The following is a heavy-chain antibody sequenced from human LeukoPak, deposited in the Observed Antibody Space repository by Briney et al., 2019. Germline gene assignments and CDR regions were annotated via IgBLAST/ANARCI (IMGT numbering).Heavy chain of an antibody. D-gene: IGHD6-19*01. Sequence: GGSLRLSCAASGFSFSSYSMNWVRQAPGKGLEWVSFIYSSSSHIYYADSVKGRFTISRDNAKNSLYLQMNSLRAEDTAVYYCARDVLAKAVAPFWGQGTLVTVSS. CDR2: IYSSSSHI. CDR3: ARDVLAKAVAPF. V-gene: IGHV3-21*01. CDR1: GFSFSSYS. J-gene: IGHJ4*02.